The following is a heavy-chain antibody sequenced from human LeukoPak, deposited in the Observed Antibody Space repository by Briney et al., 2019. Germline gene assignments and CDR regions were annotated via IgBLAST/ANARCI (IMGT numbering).Heavy chain of an antibody. Sequence: SETLSLTCTVSSGSISNYYWSWIRQPPGKGLEWIGYIYYSESTKYNPSLESRLTISVDTSKNQFSLRLPSVTAADTAVYYCARHISGATKELSAFDIWGQGTMVNVSS. CDR3: ARHISGATKELSAFDI. J-gene: IGHJ3*02. V-gene: IGHV4-59*08. CDR2: IYYSEST. CDR1: SGSISNYY. D-gene: IGHD1-20*01.